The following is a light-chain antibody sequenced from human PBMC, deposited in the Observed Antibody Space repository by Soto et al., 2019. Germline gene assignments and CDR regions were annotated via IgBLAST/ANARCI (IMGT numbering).Light chain of an antibody. V-gene: IGKV3-20*01. Sequence: IVLTQTPRTLAVSGGGGDIGGCRASQSVSSSYLAWYQQKPGQAPRLLIYGASSRATGIPDRFSGSGSGTDFTLTISRLEPEDFAVYYCQQSGSSPRTFGRGTKVDIK. J-gene: IGKJ1*01. CDR1: QSVSSSY. CDR3: QQSGSSPRT. CDR2: GAS.